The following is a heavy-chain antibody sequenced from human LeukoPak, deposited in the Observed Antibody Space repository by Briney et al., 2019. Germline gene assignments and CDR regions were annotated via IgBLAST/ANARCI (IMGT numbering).Heavy chain of an antibody. J-gene: IGHJ5*02. V-gene: IGHV3-7*01. Sequence: PGGSLRLSCAASGVAFSDHWMIWVRQAPGKGLEWVANINHDESKKYYVDSVEGRFTISRDNAKNSLYLQMNSLRAEDTAVYYCAISTYSSSPSWGQGTLVTVSS. CDR2: INHDESKK. CDR1: GVAFSDHW. CDR3: AISTYSSSPS. D-gene: IGHD6-6*01.